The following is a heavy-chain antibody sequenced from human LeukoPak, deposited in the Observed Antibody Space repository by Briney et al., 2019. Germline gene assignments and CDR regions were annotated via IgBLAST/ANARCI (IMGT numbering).Heavy chain of an antibody. D-gene: IGHD2-2*01. Sequence: GRSLRLSCAASGFTFSSYAMHWVRQAPGKGLEWVAVISYDGSNKYYADSVKGRFTISRDNSKNTLYLQMNSLRAEDTAVYYCARAQFTIVVVPADYWGQGTLVTVSS. CDR2: ISYDGSNK. CDR1: GFTFSSYA. J-gene: IGHJ4*02. V-gene: IGHV3-30-3*01. CDR3: ARAQFTIVVVPADY.